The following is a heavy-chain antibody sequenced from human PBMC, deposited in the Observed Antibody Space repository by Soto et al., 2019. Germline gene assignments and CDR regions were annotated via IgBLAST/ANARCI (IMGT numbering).Heavy chain of an antibody. CDR1: GCTFSNAW. V-gene: IGHV3-15*07. CDR2: VKSKTDGGTT. D-gene: IGHD3-22*01. J-gene: IGHJ4*01. CDR3: TTDSYITSIIVRFDY. Sequence: GGSLRLPYAASGCTFSNAWINWIRQTPGKGLEWVGRVKSKTDGGTTDFAAPVKGRFAISRDDSKNMVYLEMNSLKTEDTAIYYCTTDSYITSIIVRFDYWGHGTLVTVSS.